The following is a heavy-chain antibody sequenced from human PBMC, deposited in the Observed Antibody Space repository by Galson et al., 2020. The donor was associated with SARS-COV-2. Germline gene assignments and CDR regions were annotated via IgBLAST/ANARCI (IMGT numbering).Heavy chain of an antibody. Sequence: ASETLSLTCTVSGGSISSGGYYWSWIRQHPGKGLEWIGYIYYSGSTYYNPSLKSRVTISVDTSKNQFSLKLSSVTAADTAVYYCARSSPQTYYDILTGYSGYWYFDLWGRGTLVTVSS. V-gene: IGHV4-31*03. CDR1: GGSISSGGYY. J-gene: IGHJ2*01. CDR2: IYYSGST. CDR3: ARSSPQTYYDILTGYSGYWYFDL. D-gene: IGHD3-9*01.